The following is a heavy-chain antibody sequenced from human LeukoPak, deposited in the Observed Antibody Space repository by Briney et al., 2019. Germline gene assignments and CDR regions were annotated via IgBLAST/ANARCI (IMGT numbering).Heavy chain of an antibody. Sequence: PSETLSLTCSVSSGSISSYYWSWIRQPPGKGLEWIGYIYYSGRTSYSPSLKSRVTISVDTSKNQFSLKLSSVTAADTAVYYCARDTMDIVATIREYYFDYWGQGTLVTVSS. CDR2: IYYSGRT. CDR1: SGSISSYY. V-gene: IGHV4-59*12. J-gene: IGHJ4*02. CDR3: ARDTMDIVATIREYYFDY. D-gene: IGHD5-12*01.